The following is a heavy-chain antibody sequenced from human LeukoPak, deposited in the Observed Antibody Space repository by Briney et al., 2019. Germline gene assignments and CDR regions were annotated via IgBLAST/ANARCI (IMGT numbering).Heavy chain of an antibody. CDR2: MNPKSGDT. Sequence: GASVKVSCKASASTFRSYDINWVRQATGQGLEWMGWMNPKSGDTGYTQRFQGRVTMTRDTSINTAYMELSGLSSEDTAVYYCARGPYGTGSHFDFWGQGTLVTVSS. D-gene: IGHD3-10*01. CDR3: ARGPYGTGSHFDF. CDR1: ASTFRSYD. V-gene: IGHV1-8*02. J-gene: IGHJ4*02.